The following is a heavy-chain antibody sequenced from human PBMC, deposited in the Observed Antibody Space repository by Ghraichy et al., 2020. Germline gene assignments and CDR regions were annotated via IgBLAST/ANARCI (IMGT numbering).Heavy chain of an antibody. V-gene: IGHV4-59*01. CDR3: ARDPDGYSYGPRDRGFDY. Sequence: SETLSLTCTVSGGSISSYYWSWIRQPPGKGLEWIGYIYYSGSTNYNPSLKSRVTISADTSKNQFYLKLSSVTAADTAVYYCARDPDGYSYGPRDRGFDYWGQGTLVTVTS. CDR1: GGSISSYY. CDR2: IYYSGST. D-gene: IGHD5-18*01. J-gene: IGHJ4*02.